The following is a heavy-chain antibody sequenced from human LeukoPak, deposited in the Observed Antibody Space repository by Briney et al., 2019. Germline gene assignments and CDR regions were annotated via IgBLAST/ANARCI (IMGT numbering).Heavy chain of an antibody. D-gene: IGHD5-18*01. CDR3: ARAYSYGYVGYFDY. Sequence: SEKVSCKASGGAFSSYAISWVRQAPGQGLEWMGGIIPIFGTANYAQKFQGRVTITADESTSTAYMGLSSLRSEDTAVYYCARAYSYGYVGYFDYWGQGTLVTVSS. J-gene: IGHJ4*02. CDR1: GGAFSSYA. CDR2: IIPIFGTA. V-gene: IGHV1-69*13.